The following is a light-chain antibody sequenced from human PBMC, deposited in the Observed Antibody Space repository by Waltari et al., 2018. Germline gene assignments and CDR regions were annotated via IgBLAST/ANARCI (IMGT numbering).Light chain of an antibody. V-gene: IGLV2-14*03. CDR2: DVN. J-gene: IGLJ2*01. CDR1: SSVVGGDDS. Sequence: HSALTQPASVCGSPGQSITISCTESSSVVGGDDSVSWYEDQPGQAPTVIIYDVNKRPSGVSDRFSGSESGNPASLSISGLQADYAATFYCSSHSAKTVVIFGGWTKLTVL. CDR3: SSHSAKTVVI.